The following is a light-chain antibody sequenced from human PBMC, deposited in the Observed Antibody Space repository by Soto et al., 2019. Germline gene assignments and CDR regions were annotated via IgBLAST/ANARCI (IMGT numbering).Light chain of an antibody. CDR1: TSDVGIYNY. J-gene: IGLJ1*01. Sequence: QSALTQPASVSGSPGQSITISCAGTTSDVGIYNYVSWYQQHPGKAPKLIIYDVSNRPSGVSNRFSGSKSGNTASLTISGLQAEDEADYYCSSYTSSRTLYVFGTGTKVTVL. CDR2: DVS. CDR3: SSYTSSRTLYV. V-gene: IGLV2-14*01.